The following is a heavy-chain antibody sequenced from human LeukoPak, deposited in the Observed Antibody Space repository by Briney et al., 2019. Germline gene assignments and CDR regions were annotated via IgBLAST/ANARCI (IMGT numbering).Heavy chain of an antibody. CDR2: ISPGGGTT. J-gene: IGHJ4*02. V-gene: IGHV3-23*01. CDR1: GFAFSNYN. CDR3: AKSRSGSANWALRIFDN. D-gene: IGHD3-10*01. Sequence: GGSLRLSCAASGFAFSNYNMSWVRQAPGRGLEWVSSISPGGGTTYYADSVKGRFTISRDNSKNTLYVEMNSLRAEDTAIYCCAKSRSGSANWALRIFDNWGQGTLVSVSS.